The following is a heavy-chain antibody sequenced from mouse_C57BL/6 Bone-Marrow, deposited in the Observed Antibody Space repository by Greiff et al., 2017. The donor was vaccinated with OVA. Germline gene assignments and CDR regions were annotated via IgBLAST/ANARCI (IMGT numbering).Heavy chain of an antibody. J-gene: IGHJ2*01. CDR1: GYTFTDYC. CDR2: INPYNGGT. Sequence: VQLQQPGPELVKPGASVKLSCKASGYTFTDYCMNWVKQSHGQGLEWIGVINPYNGGTNYNQKFKGKATLTVDKSSSTAYMQLNSLTSEDSAVYYCGLITTVVERDYWGQGTTLTVSS. D-gene: IGHD1-1*01. V-gene: IGHV1-19*01. CDR3: GLITTVVERDY.